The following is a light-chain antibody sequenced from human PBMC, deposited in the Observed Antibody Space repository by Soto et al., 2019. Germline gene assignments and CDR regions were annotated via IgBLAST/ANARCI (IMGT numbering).Light chain of an antibody. CDR2: SND. CDR1: TSNIGSNI. Sequence: SVLTQPPSASGAPGQRVTISCSGSTSNIGSNIVSWYRQLPGTAPKLLIYSNDQRPSGVPDRFSGSKSGTSASLAISGLQSEDEADYSCAAWDDSLNAYVFGSGTKLTVL. J-gene: IGLJ1*01. CDR3: AAWDDSLNAYV. V-gene: IGLV1-44*01.